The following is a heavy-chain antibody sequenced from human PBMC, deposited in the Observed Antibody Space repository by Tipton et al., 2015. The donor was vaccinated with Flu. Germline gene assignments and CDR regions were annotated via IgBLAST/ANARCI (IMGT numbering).Heavy chain of an antibody. Sequence: SLRLSCAASGFTFTNYWMHWVRQVPGKDLEWVSCITHDGTNTFYADSVQGRFSVSRDNAKNTVTLQMNSLRAEDTAVYYCGTVMEFWGQGTPVTVSS. CDR1: GFTFTNYW. CDR2: ITHDGTNT. V-gene: IGHV3-74*01. D-gene: IGHD2-8*01. CDR3: GTVMEF. J-gene: IGHJ4*02.